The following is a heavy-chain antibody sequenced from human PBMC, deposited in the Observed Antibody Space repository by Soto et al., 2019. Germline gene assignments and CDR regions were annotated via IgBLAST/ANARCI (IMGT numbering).Heavy chain of an antibody. J-gene: IGHJ4*02. Sequence: GGSLRLSCAASGFTFSSYGMHWVRQAPGKGLEWVAVIWYDGSNKYYADSVKGRFTISRDNSKNTLYLQMNSLRAEDTAVYYCARKAVAGSIDYWGQGTLVTVSS. V-gene: IGHV3-33*01. CDR2: IWYDGSNK. D-gene: IGHD6-19*01. CDR3: ARKAVAGSIDY. CDR1: GFTFSSYG.